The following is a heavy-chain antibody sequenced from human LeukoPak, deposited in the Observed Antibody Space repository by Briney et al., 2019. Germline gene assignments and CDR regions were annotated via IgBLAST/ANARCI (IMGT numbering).Heavy chain of an antibody. CDR2: INPKSGGT. Sequence: GASVKVSCKASGYTFTGYYMHWVRQAPGQGLEWMGRINPKSGGTNYAQKFQGMVTMTRDTSISTAYMELSRLRSDDTAVYYCARGEAIGYCSGGSCYSRRYYYYMDVWGKGTTVTVSS. V-gene: IGHV1-2*06. CDR3: ARGEAIGYCSGGSCYSRRYYYYMDV. D-gene: IGHD2-15*01. CDR1: GYTFTGYY. J-gene: IGHJ6*03.